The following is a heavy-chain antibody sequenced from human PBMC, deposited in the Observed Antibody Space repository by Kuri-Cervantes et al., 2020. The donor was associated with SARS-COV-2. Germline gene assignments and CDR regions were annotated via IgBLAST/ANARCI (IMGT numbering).Heavy chain of an antibody. V-gene: IGHV3-30*18. D-gene: IGHD3-10*01. J-gene: IGHJ6*02. CDR1: GFTLSSYG. CDR2: ISYDGSNK. CDR3: AKNGYDYYGSGSYYYYYYGMDV. Sequence: GESLKISCAASGFTLSSYGMHWVRQAPGKGLEWVAVISYDGSNKYYADSVKGRFTISRDNSKNTLYLQMNSLRAEDTAVYYCAKNGYDYYGSGSYYYYYYGMDVWGQGTTVTVSS.